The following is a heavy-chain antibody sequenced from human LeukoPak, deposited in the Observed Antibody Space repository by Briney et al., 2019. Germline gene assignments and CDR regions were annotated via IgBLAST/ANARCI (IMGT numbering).Heavy chain of an antibody. Sequence: PGRSLRLSCAASGFTFSSYGMHWVRQAPGKGREWGAVISYDGSNKYYADSVKGRFTISRDNSKNTLYLQMNSLRAEDTAVYYCAKDLLVVPAAIPDYWGQGTLVTVSS. D-gene: IGHD2-2*01. CDR3: AKDLLVVPAAIPDY. CDR1: GFTFSSYG. V-gene: IGHV3-30*18. J-gene: IGHJ4*02. CDR2: ISYDGSNK.